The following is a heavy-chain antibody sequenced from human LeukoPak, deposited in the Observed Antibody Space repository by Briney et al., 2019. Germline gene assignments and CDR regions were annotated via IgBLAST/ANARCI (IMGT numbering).Heavy chain of an antibody. CDR2: IKTHSEDGTT. CDR1: GFTFSSYA. J-gene: IGHJ4*02. D-gene: IGHD2-8*02. V-gene: IGHV3-15*01. CDR3: TTLDTYYSGDGVYLPFDY. Sequence: GGSLRLSCAASGFTFSSYAMSWVRQAPGKGLEWVGRIKTHSEDGTTDYAAPGSGRFNISRDDSKNTVFLHMDSLKIEDTAVYYCTTLDTYYSGDGVYLPFDYWGQGTLVTVSS.